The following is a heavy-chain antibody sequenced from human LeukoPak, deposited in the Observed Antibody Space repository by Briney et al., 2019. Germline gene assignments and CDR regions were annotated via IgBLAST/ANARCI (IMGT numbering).Heavy chain of an antibody. CDR2: IIPIFGTA. CDR3: AREGGDCSGGSCYTIWFDP. CDR1: GGTFSSYA. V-gene: IGHV1-69*13. J-gene: IGHJ5*02. D-gene: IGHD2-15*01. Sequence: SVKVSCRASGGTFSSYAISWVRQAPGQGLEWMGGIIPIFGTANYAQKFQGRVTITADESTSTAYMELSSLRSEDTAVYYCAREGGDCSGGSCYTIWFDPWGQGTLVTVSS.